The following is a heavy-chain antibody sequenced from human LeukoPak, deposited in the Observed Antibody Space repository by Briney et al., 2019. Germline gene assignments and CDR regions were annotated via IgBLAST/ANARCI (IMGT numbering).Heavy chain of an antibody. CDR2: IIGSGGST. D-gene: IGHD6-13*01. CDR3: AKLGRSWYAGEY. Sequence: PWASLLLSCAASGFTFISYAMSWVRQAPGKGLEWVSAIIGSGGSTYYADSVKGRFTISRDNSKNTLYLQMNSLSAEDTAVYYCAKLGRSWYAGEYWGQGTLVTVSS. V-gene: IGHV3-23*01. CDR1: GFTFISYA. J-gene: IGHJ4*02.